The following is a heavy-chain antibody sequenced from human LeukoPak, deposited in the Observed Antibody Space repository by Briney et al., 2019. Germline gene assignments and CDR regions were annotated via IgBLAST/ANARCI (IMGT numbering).Heavy chain of an antibody. V-gene: IGHV3-21*01. J-gene: IGHJ4*02. CDR2: ISSSSRYI. CDR3: ASSTGIVVVPAAIGPDY. Sequence: GGSLRLSCAASGFTFSSYSMNWVRQAPGKGLEWVSSISSSSRYIYYADSVKGRFTISRDNAKNSLYLQMNSLRAEDTAVYYCASSTGIVVVPAAIGPDYWGQGTLVTVSS. CDR1: GFTFSSYS. D-gene: IGHD2-2*02.